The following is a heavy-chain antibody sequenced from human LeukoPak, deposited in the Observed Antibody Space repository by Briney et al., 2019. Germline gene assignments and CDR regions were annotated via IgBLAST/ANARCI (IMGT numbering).Heavy chain of an antibody. CDR2: INPSGGST. D-gene: IGHD1-26*01. Sequence: GASVKVSCKASGYTFTSYYMHWVRQAPGQGLEWMGIINPSGGSTSYAQKFQGRVTMTRDMSTSTVYMELSNLRSEDTAVYYCARDQSVEWEQLSGWWFDPWGQGTLVTVSS. J-gene: IGHJ5*02. CDR3: ARDQSVEWEQLSGWWFDP. V-gene: IGHV1-46*01. CDR1: GYTFTSYY.